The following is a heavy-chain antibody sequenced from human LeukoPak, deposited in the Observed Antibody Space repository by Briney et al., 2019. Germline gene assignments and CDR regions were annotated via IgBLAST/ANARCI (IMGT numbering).Heavy chain of an antibody. CDR2: ISYDGSNK. CDR1: GFTFSSYA. D-gene: IGHD6-19*01. Sequence: PGGSLRLSCAASGFTFSSYAMHWVRQAPGKGLEWVAVISYDGSNKYYADSVKGRFTISRDNSKNTLYLQMNSLRAEDTALYYCAKDIDRWAVAAPFDYWGQGTLVTVSS. CDR3: AKDIDRWAVAAPFDY. V-gene: IGHV3-30-3*01. J-gene: IGHJ4*02.